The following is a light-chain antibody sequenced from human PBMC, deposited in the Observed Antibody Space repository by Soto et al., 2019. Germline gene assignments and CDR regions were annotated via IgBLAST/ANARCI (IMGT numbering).Light chain of an antibody. CDR3: SSYASSSRV. CDR2: EVS. CDR1: SGDVGGYNY. Sequence: QSALTQPASVSGSPGQSITISRTGTSGDVGGYNYVSWYQHHPGKAPKLMIYEVSNRPSGVSNRFSGSKSGNTASLTISGLQAEDEADYYCSSYASSSRVFGGGTKLTVL. V-gene: IGLV2-14*01. J-gene: IGLJ3*02.